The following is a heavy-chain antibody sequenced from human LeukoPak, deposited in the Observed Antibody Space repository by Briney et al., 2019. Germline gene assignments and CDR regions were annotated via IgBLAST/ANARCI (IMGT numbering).Heavy chain of an antibody. CDR2: INPRGST. CDR3: ARGLRQGSAWSWGPKEKSYQYMDV. CDR1: GGSISSYY. V-gene: IGHV4-34*01. Sequence: SETLSLTCTVSGGSISSYYWTWIRQPPGKGLEWIGEINPRGSTNYNPSLESRVTVSADTSRNQLSLSLTSVTAADSAVYFCARGLRQGSAWSWGPKEKSYQYMDVWGTGTTVIVSS. D-gene: IGHD6-19*01. J-gene: IGHJ6*04.